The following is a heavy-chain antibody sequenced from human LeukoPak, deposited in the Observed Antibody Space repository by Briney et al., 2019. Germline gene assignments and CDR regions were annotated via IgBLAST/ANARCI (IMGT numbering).Heavy chain of an antibody. V-gene: IGHV3-21*01. CDR1: GFTFSSYS. CDR2: ISSSSSYI. Sequence: GGSLRLSCAASGFTFSSYSMNWVRQAPGKGLEWVSSISSSSSYIYYADSVKGRFTISRDNAKNSLYLRMNSLRAEDTAVYYCARGTYYYDSRGQNDAFDIWGQGTMVTVSS. J-gene: IGHJ3*02. D-gene: IGHD3-22*01. CDR3: ARGTYYYDSRGQNDAFDI.